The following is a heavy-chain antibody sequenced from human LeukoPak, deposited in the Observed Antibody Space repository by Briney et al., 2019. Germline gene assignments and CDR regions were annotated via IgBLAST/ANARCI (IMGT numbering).Heavy chain of an antibody. CDR3: AKGLRAFLVIPAAPFDY. CDR2: ISSSSSYI. Sequence: PGGSLRLSCAASGFTFSSYSMNWVRQAPGKGLEWVSSISSSSSYIYYADSVKGRFTISRDNAKNSLYLQMNSLRAEDTAVYYCAKGLRAFLVIPAAPFDYWGQETLVTVSS. V-gene: IGHV3-21*01. J-gene: IGHJ4*02. D-gene: IGHD2-2*01. CDR1: GFTFSSYS.